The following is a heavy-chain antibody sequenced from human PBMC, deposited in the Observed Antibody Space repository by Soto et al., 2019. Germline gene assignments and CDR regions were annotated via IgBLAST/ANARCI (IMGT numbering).Heavy chain of an antibody. Sequence: QVQLVQSGAEVRKPGASVKVSCKASGYTFTTYVINWVRQATGQGLEWMGWMNPNSGNTVYAQKFQGRVTMTRNTSINTAYMELTSLTSDDTAVYYCARYHYYYCMDVWGQGTTVTVSS. CDR1: GYTFTTYV. J-gene: IGHJ6*02. D-gene: IGHD3-22*01. CDR3: ARYHYYYCMDV. V-gene: IGHV1-8*01. CDR2: MNPNSGNT.